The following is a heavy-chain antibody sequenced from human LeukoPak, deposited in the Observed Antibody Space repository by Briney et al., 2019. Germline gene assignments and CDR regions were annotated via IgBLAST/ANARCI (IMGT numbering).Heavy chain of an antibody. CDR1: GYSFTSYW. V-gene: IGHV5-51*01. Sequence: GESLKISCKGSGYSFTSYWIGWVRQMPGKGLEWMGIIYPGDSDTRYSPSFQGQVTISADKSISTAYLQWSSLKASDTAMYYCARENPEYYYGSGDSFDIWGQGTMVTVSS. CDR2: IYPGDSDT. J-gene: IGHJ3*02. D-gene: IGHD3-10*01. CDR3: ARENPEYYYGSGDSFDI.